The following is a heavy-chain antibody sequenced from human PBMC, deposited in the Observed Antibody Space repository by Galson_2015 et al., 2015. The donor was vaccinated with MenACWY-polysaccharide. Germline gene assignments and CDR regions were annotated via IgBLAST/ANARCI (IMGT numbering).Heavy chain of an antibody. V-gene: IGHV3-13*01. J-gene: IGHJ6*02. CDR3: ARGVAAAAYAMDV. D-gene: IGHD6-13*01. CDR2: IGTAGDT. Sequence: SLRLSCAASGFTFSSYDMHWVRHAPGKGLEWVSAIGTAGDTYYPGSVKGRFTISRENAKNSLYLQMNSLRAEDTAVYYCARGVAAAAYAMDVWGQGTTVTVSS. CDR1: GFTFSSYD.